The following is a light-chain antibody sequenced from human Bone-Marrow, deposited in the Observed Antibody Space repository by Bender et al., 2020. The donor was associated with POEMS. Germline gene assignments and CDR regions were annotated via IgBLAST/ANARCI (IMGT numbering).Light chain of an antibody. J-gene: IGLJ2*01. CDR3: QVWDGPSDHVI. CDR1: RIGIKS. Sequence: SYVLTQPPSLSVAPGETARITCGGDRIGIKSVHWYQQRPGQAPVLVIYFNSGRPSGIPDRCSGSNSGNTATLTVSRVEVGDEADYYCQVWDGPSDHVIFGGGTRLTVL. CDR2: FNS. V-gene: IGLV3-21*04.